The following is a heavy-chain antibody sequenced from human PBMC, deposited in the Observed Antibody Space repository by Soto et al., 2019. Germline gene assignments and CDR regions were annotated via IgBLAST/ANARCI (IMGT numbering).Heavy chain of an antibody. V-gene: IGHV1-18*04. J-gene: IGHJ3*01. Sequence: ASVKVSCKASVFTSSGISWVRQAPGQRLEWMGWISTHNGNTIYAQKFQGGVIMTMDTSTTTVYMELRSLRPDDTAVYLCAREGILGLFDAYDLWGQGTMVTVS. D-gene: IGHD3-3*01. CDR2: ISTHNGNT. CDR3: AREGILGLFDAYDL. CDR1: VFTSSG.